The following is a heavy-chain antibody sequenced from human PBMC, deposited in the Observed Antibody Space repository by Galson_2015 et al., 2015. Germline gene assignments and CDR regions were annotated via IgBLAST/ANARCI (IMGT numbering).Heavy chain of an antibody. D-gene: IGHD3-22*01. J-gene: IGHJ4*02. CDR1: GYTFTNYY. CDR3: ARGRGDSGGDYAASIDY. Sequence: SVKVSCKASGYTFTNYYMHWVRQAPGQGLELMGLINPSGGSTSYAQKFQGRVTMTRDTSTSTVYMELSSLRSEDTAVYYCARGRGDSGGDYAASIDYWGQGTLVTVSS. V-gene: IGHV1-46*01. CDR2: INPSGGST.